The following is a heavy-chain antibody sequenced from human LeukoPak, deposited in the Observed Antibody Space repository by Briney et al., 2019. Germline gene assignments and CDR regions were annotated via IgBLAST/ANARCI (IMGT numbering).Heavy chain of an antibody. CDR3: AKAGATPLYYFDY. Sequence: PGGSLRLSCAASRFTFSFYAMSWVRQAPGKGLEWVSAISGSGGSTYYADSVRGRFTISRDNSKNTLYLQMNSLRAEDTAVYYCAKAGATPLYYFDYWGQGTLVTVFS. D-gene: IGHD1-26*01. CDR1: RFTFSFYA. V-gene: IGHV3-23*01. J-gene: IGHJ4*02. CDR2: ISGSGGST.